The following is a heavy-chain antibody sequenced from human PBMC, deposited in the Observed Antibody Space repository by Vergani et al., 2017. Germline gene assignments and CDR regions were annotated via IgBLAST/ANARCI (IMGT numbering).Heavy chain of an antibody. CDR1: GFTFSSYS. V-gene: IGHV3-21*01. CDR3: ARVVCVDTNCSCTSCLYYYYGMDV. CDR2: ISSSSSFI. Sequence: EVQLVESGGGLVKPGGSLRLSCAASGFTFSSYSMNWVRQAPGKGLEWVSSISSSSSFIYYADSVKGRFTISRDNAKNSLYLQMNSLRAEDTAVYYCARVVCVDTNCSCTSCLYYYYGMDVWGQGTTVTVSS. D-gene: IGHD2-2*01. J-gene: IGHJ6*02.